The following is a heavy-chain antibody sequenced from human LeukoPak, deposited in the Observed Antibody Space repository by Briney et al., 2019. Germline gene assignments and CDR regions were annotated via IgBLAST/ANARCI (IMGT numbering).Heavy chain of an antibody. CDR1: EYTFTDSGYY. Sequence: ASVKVSCKASEYTFTDSGYYMHWVRQAPGQGPEWMGWINCNSGVPNYAQRFQGRFTMTRDASISTGYMELTSLKSDDTAVFYCAIYKGGCSADYWGQGTLVTVST. J-gene: IGHJ4*02. D-gene: IGHD1-26*01. CDR3: AIYKGGCSADY. V-gene: IGHV1-2*02. CDR2: INCNSGVP.